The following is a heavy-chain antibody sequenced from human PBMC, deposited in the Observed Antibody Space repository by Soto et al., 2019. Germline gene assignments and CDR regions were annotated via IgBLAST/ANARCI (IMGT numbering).Heavy chain of an antibody. D-gene: IGHD6-13*01. J-gene: IGHJ4*02. V-gene: IGHV3-30*18. CDR1: GFNFDNYA. Sequence: GGSLRLSCVGSGFNFDNYAFHWVRQAPGTGLEWVAVISNDGSDKYYADSVKGRFTISRDNSKDTLHLQMDSLKTEDTAVYYCAKVCIAPAKPFYFDSWGQGTLVTVSS. CDR3: AKVCIAPAKPFYFDS. CDR2: ISNDGSDK.